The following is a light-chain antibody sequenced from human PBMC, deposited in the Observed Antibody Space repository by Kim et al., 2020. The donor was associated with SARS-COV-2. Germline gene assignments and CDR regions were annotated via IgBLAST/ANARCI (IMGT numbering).Light chain of an antibody. J-gene: IGLJ1*01. V-gene: IGLV3-25*03. Sequence: SSELTQPPSLSVSPGQTARITCSGDTLPEKQTYWYQQKSGQAPLLVIYKDNERPSGIPGRFSGSSSGTTVTLTISGVQAEDDADYYCQSADGSGTYVFGTGTKVTVL. CDR1: TLPEKQ. CDR2: KDN. CDR3: QSADGSGTYV.